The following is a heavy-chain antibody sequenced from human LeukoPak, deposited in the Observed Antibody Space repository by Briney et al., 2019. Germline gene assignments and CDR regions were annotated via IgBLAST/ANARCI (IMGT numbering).Heavy chain of an antibody. D-gene: IGHD3-10*01. CDR1: GGSFSGYY. V-gene: IGHV4-34*01. J-gene: IGHJ4*02. CDR2: INHSGST. CDR3: ARRTVRGVMVY. Sequence: SETLSLTCAVYGGSFSGYYRSWIRQPPGKGLEWIGEINHSGSTNYNPSPKRRVTISVDTSKNQFSLKLSSVTAADAAVYYCARRTVRGVMVYWGQGTLVTVSS.